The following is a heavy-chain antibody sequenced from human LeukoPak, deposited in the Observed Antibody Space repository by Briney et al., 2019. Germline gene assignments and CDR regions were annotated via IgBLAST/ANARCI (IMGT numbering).Heavy chain of an antibody. CDR1: GYTFTGYY. CDR3: ARVRSSVGAVSYYFDY. D-gene: IGHD1-26*01. J-gene: IGHJ4*02. V-gene: IGHV1-69*13. CDR2: IIPIFGTA. Sequence: GASVKVSCKASGYTFTGYYMHWVRQAPGQGLEWMGGIIPIFGTANYAQKFQGRVTITADESTSTAYMELSSLRSEDTAVYYCARVRSSVGAVSYYFDYWGQGTLVTVSS.